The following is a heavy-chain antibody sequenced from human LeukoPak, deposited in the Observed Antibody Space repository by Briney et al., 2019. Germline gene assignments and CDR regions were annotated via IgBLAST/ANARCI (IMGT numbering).Heavy chain of an antibody. V-gene: IGHV4-59*01. CDR3: ARDSYAFDI. CDR1: GGSISGYY. J-gene: IGHJ3*02. CDR2: IYYSGST. Sequence: SETLSLTCTVSGGSISGYYWSWIRQPPGKGLEWIGYIYYSGSTNYNPSLKSRVTISVDTSKNQFSLKLTSVTAADTAVYYCARDSYAFDIWGQGTMVTVSS.